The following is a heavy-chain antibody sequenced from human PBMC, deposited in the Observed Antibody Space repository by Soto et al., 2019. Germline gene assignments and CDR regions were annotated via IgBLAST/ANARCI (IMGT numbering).Heavy chain of an antibody. Sequence: PSETLSLTCGVSGDTISTGGYSWAWIRQPPGKALEWIGHTYHSGNPYYNPSLKSRVIISVDRSKNQFSLKVSSVTAADTAVYYCARDHYTYYYDSSGYNWFDPWGQGTLVTVSS. D-gene: IGHD3-22*01. J-gene: IGHJ5*02. V-gene: IGHV4-30-2*01. CDR1: GDTISTGGYS. CDR3: ARDHYTYYYDSSGYNWFDP. CDR2: TYHSGNP.